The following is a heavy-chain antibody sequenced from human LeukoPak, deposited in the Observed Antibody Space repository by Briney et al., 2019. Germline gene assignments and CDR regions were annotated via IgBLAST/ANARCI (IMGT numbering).Heavy chain of an antibody. D-gene: IGHD3-10*01. CDR1: GFTFSSYG. V-gene: IGHV3-23*01. J-gene: IGHJ4*02. CDR2: ISGSGNST. Sequence: GGSLRLSCAASGFTFSSYGMSWVRQAPGKGLEWVSLISGSGNSTYYADSVKGRFTISRDNSKNTLYLQMNSLRAEDTAVYYCAKSRFAGIDYWGQGTLVTVSS. CDR3: AKSRFAGIDY.